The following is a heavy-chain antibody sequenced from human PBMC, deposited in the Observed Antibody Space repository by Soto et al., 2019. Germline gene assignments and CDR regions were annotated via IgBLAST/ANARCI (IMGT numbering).Heavy chain of an antibody. V-gene: IGHV1-18*04. CDR3: TRDVGEFCSGSSRCHGGDH. CDR1: HYTFNTYG. Sequence: ASVKVSCKASHYTFNTYGISWVRQAPGQGLEWMGWINPFNGNTNFAQKFQGRVTMTTDTSTSTAYMELRSLRSDDTAVYYCTRDVGEFCSGSSRCHGGDHWGQGTLVTVSS. D-gene: IGHD3-3*01. J-gene: IGHJ4*01. CDR2: INPFNGNT.